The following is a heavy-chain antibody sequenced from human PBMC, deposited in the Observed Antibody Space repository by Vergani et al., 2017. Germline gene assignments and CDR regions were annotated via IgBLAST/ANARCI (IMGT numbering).Heavy chain of an antibody. CDR1: GFTFSNYA. V-gene: IGHV3-23*01. J-gene: IGHJ4*02. CDR3: PKGCGSSDCFTSDY. CDR2: ISGSGDST. Sequence: EVQLLESGGGLVKPGGSLRLSCAASGFTFSNYAMSWVRQAPGKGLEWVSSISGSGDSTYYTDSVKGRFTISRDNSKNMLYLQMNSLRAEDTAVYYWPKGCGSSDCFTSDYWGQGTLVTVSS. D-gene: IGHD2-2*02.